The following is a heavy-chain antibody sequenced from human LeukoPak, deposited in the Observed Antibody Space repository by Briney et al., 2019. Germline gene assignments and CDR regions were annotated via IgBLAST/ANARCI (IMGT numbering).Heavy chain of an antibody. CDR3: AKSLNWNFES. J-gene: IGHJ4*02. Sequence: GGSLRLSCAASGFTFSSSAMSWVRQAPGKGLEWVSAISNNGGNTYYADSVRGRFSISRDNSKNTLYLQMNSLRAEDTAIYFCAKSLNWNFESWGRGTLVTVAS. D-gene: IGHD1-1*01. V-gene: IGHV3-23*01. CDR1: GFTFSSSA. CDR2: ISNNGGNT.